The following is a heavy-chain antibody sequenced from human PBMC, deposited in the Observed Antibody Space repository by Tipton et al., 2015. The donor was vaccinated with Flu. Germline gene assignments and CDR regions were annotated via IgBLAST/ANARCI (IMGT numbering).Heavy chain of an antibody. CDR1: GYTFTAYC. J-gene: IGHJ3*02. Sequence: QLVQSGAEVKRPGASVKVSCRASGYTFTAYCMHWVRQAPGQGLEWMGWINPKDGPTKYAQKFQDRVTMTRDTSSSTAHLELSRLRSDDTALYYCATDYNTYYPHDTIDMWGQGTMITVSS. CDR2: INPKDGPT. CDR3: ATDYNTYYPHDTIDM. V-gene: IGHV1-2*02. D-gene: IGHD3-10*01.